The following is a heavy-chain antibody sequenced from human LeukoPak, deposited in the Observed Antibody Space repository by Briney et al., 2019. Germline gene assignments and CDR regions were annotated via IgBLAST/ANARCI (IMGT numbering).Heavy chain of an antibody. V-gene: IGHV3-9*01. CDR3: ARDQYDTWSRRGNFDS. D-gene: IGHD3-3*01. CDR1: GFTFDDYA. J-gene: IGHJ4*02. Sequence: PGGSLRLSCTASGFTFDDYAMHWVRQAPGKGLEWVSGISWNSGSIGYADSVKGRFTISRDNAKNSLYLQMNSLRAEDTAVFYCARDQYDTWSRRGNFDSWGQGTLVIVSS. CDR2: ISWNSGSI.